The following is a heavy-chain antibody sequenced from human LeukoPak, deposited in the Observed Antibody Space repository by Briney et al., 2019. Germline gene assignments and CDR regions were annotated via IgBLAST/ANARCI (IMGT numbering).Heavy chain of an antibody. CDR3: ARDPLESYGSGSYRWFDP. V-gene: IGHV4-59*01. CDR1: GSSISSSS. D-gene: IGHD3-10*01. Sequence: SETLSLTCTISGSSISSSSWSWIRQPPGKGLEWIGYIYYSGSTNYNPSLKSRVTISVDTSKNQFSLKLSSVTAADTAVYYYARDPLESYGSGSYRWFDPWGQGTLVTVSS. CDR2: IYYSGST. J-gene: IGHJ5*02.